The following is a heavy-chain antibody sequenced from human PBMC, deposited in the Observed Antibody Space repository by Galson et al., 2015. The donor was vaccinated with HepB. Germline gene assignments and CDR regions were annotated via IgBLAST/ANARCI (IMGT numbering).Heavy chain of an antibody. CDR2: ISGSGGST. CDR3: AKGLGWGDYYDSSGYSVY. Sequence: SLRLSCAASGFTFSSYAMSWVRQAPGKGLEWVSAISGSGGSTYYADPVKGRFTISRDNSKNTLYLQMNSLRAEDTAVYYCAKGLGWGDYYDSSGYSVYWGQGTLVTVSS. V-gene: IGHV3-23*01. CDR1: GFTFSSYA. D-gene: IGHD3-22*01. J-gene: IGHJ4*02.